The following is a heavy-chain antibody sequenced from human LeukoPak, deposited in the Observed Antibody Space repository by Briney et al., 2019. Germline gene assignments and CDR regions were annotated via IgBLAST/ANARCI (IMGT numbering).Heavy chain of an antibody. J-gene: IGHJ4*02. CDR2: MNPNSGNT. D-gene: IGHD3/OR15-3a*01. Sequence: ASVKVSCKASGYTFTSYDINWVRQATGQGLEWMGWMNPNSGNTGYAQKFQGRVTMTRNTSISTAYMELSSLRSEDTAVYYCARVYMIYDSYYFDYWGQGTLVTVSS. CDR3: ARVYMIYDSYYFDY. V-gene: IGHV1-8*01. CDR1: GYTFTSYD.